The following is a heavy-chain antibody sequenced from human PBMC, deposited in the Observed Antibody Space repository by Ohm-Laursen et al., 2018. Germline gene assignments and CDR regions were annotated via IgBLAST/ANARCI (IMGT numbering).Heavy chain of an antibody. CDR3: AKDPNIVVVPAAMGENGMDV. D-gene: IGHD2-2*01. V-gene: IGHV3-30*18. CDR1: GFTFSSYG. CDR2: ISYDGSNK. J-gene: IGHJ6*02. Sequence: SLRLSCSASGFTFSSYGMHWVRQAPGKGLEWVAVISYDGSNKYYADSVKGRFTISRDNSKNTLYLQMNSLRAEDTAVYYCAKDPNIVVVPAAMGENGMDVWGQGTTVTVSS.